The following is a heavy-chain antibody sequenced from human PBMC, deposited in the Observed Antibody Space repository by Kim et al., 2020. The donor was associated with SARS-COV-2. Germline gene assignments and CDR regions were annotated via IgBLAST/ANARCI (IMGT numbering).Heavy chain of an antibody. D-gene: IGHD1-1*01. Sequence: GGSLRLSCAASGVTFDNYGMSWVRQAPGKGLEWVAGVTWNGGSTCYVDSVKGRFTISRDNAKKSLYLQMNSLRAEDTALYFCARVFYNGTCECWGKGTLAT. CDR3: ARVFYNGTCEC. CDR1: GVTFDNYG. V-gene: IGHV3-20*04. J-gene: IGHJ4*02. CDR2: VTWNGGST.